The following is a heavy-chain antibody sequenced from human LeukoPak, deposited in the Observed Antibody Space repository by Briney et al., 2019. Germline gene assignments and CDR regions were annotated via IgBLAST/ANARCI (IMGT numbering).Heavy chain of an antibody. Sequence: GGSLRLSCAASGFTFSSYGMHWVRQAPGKGLEWVAVIWYDGSNKYYADSVKGRFTISRDNSKNTLYLQMNSLRAEDTAVYYCATEYGSGSYFDYWGQGTLVTVSS. V-gene: IGHV3-33*01. CDR3: ATEYGSGSYFDY. CDR2: IWYDGSNK. J-gene: IGHJ4*02. CDR1: GFTFSSYG. D-gene: IGHD3-10*01.